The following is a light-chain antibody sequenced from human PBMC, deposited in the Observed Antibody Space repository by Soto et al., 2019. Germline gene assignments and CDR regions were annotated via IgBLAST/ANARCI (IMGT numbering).Light chain of an antibody. CDR1: SGDVGAYNY. J-gene: IGLJ1*01. V-gene: IGLV2-14*01. Sequence: QSALTQPASVSGSPGQSITISCTGTSGDVGAYNYVSWYQQHPGKAPKLMIYEVNYRPSGVSNRFSGSKSGITASLTISGLQAEDEADYYCSSYASTSTAVFGTGTKVTV. CDR3: SSYASTSTAV. CDR2: EVN.